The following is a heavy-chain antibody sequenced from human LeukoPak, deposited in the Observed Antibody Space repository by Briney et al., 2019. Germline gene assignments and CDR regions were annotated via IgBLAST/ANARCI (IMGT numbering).Heavy chain of an antibody. CDR2: IYYSGST. V-gene: IGHV4-31*03. Sequence: SETLSLTCTVSGGSISSGGYYWSWIRQHPGKGLEWIGYIYYSGSTYYNPSLKSRVTISVDTSKNQFSLKLSSVTAADTAVYYCAREVVVAATPSYNWFDPWGQGTLVTVSS. D-gene: IGHD2-15*01. CDR1: GGSISSGGYY. J-gene: IGHJ5*02. CDR3: AREVVVAATPSYNWFDP.